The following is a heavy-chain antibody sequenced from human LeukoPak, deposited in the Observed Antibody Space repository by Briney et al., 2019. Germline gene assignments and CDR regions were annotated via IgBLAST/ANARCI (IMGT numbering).Heavy chain of an antibody. D-gene: IGHD3-22*01. CDR1: GYTFTSYG. CDR2: ISAYNGNT. V-gene: IGHV1-18*01. J-gene: IGHJ4*02. Sequence: WASMKVSCKASGYTFTSYGISWVRQAPGQGLEWMGWISAYNGNTNYAQKLQGRVTMTTDTSTSTAYMELRSLRSDDTAVYYCARGVTDYYDSSDYPTLDYWGQGTLVTVSS. CDR3: ARGVTDYYDSSDYPTLDY.